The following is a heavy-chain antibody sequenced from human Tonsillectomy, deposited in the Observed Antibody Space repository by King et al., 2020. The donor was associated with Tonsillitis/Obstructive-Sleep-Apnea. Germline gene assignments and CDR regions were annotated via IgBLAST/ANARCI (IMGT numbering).Heavy chain of an antibody. J-gene: IGHJ6*03. V-gene: IGHV3-66*01. CDR3: ARAYCSSTSCYYYYYYYMDV. D-gene: IGHD2-2*01. CDR1: GFTVSSNY. CDR2: IYSGGIT. Sequence: VQLVESGGGLVQPGGSLRLSCAASGFTVSSNYMSWVRQAPGKGLEWVSVIYSGGITYYSDSVKGRFTISRDNSKNTLYLQMNSLRAEDTTVYYCARAYCSSTSCYYYYYYYMDVWGKGTTVTVSS.